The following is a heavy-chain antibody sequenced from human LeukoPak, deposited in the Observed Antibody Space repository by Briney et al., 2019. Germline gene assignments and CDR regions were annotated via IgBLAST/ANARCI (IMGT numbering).Heavy chain of an antibody. J-gene: IGHJ4*02. CDR2: ISWNSGSI. V-gene: IGHV3-9*03. Sequence: PGGSLRLSCAASGFTFDDYAMHWVRHASGKGLEWVSGISWNSGSIGYADSVKGRFTISRDNAKNSLYLQMNSLRAEDMALYYCAKDRVSYSSSWAFDYWGQGTLVTVSS. CDR1: GFTFDDYA. D-gene: IGHD6-13*01. CDR3: AKDRVSYSSSWAFDY.